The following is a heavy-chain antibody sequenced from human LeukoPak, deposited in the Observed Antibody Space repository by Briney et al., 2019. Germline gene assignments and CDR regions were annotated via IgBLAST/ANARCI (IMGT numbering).Heavy chain of an antibody. V-gene: IGHV3-74*01. CDR2: ISSDGRDT. D-gene: IGHD3-22*01. J-gene: IGHJ4*02. CDR3: ARFGVVVINVFDY. Sequence: GGSLRLSCAASGFTFSRHWMHWVRQAPGKGLVWVSRISSDGRDTTYADSVKGRFTIPRDNAKETLSLQMNSLRAEDTAVYYCARFGVVVINVFDYWGQGTLVTVSS. CDR1: GFTFSRHW.